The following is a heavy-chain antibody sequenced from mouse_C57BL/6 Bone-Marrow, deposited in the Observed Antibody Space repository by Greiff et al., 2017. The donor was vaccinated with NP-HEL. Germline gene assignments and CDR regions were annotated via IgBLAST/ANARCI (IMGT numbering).Heavy chain of an antibody. Sequence: QVQLQQSGAELVKPGASVKMSCKASGYTFTSYWITWVKQRPGQGLEWIGDIYPGSGSTNYNEKFKSKATLTVDTSSSTAYMQLSSLTSEDSAVYYCAAYDGYYVIWFAYWGQGTLVTVSA. CDR2: IYPGSGST. J-gene: IGHJ3*01. CDR1: GYTFTSYW. CDR3: AAYDGYYVIWFAY. D-gene: IGHD2-3*01. V-gene: IGHV1-55*01.